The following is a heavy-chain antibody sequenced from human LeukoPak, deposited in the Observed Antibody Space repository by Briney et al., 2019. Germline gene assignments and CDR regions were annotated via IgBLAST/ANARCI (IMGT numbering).Heavy chain of an antibody. CDR2: IQKSGNT. CDR1: GGSITDYS. J-gene: IGHJ6*03. Sequence: SETLSLTCAVSGGSITDYSWTWTRQAAGKGLEWVGHIQKSGNTNFNPSLKSRVSMLVDTSKNQSSLNMSSVTAADAAVYYCAGEVSRPFYSYYIDVWGKGTAVTVSS. V-gene: IGHV4-4*07. CDR3: AGEVSRPFYSYYIDV. D-gene: IGHD2-21*01.